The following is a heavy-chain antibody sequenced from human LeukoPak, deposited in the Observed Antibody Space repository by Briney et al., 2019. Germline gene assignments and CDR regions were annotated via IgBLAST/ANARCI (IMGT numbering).Heavy chain of an antibody. D-gene: IGHD2-2*01. J-gene: IGHJ3*02. CDR2: ISSGSGSI. CDR3: ARVGYPYAFDI. V-gene: IGHV3-48*01. Sequence: GGSLRLSCAASGFTFSSYSMNWVRQAPGKGLEWVSHISSGSGSISYADSVKGRFTISRDNAKNSLYLQMNSLRAEDTAVYYCARVGYPYAFDIWGQGTMVTVSS. CDR1: GFTFSSYS.